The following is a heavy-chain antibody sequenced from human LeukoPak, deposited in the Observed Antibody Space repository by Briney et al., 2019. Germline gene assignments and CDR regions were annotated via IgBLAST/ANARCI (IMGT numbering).Heavy chain of an antibody. CDR3: ARAGTPYDYGGPRDAFDI. V-gene: IGHV1-18*01. CDR2: ISAYNGNT. D-gene: IGHD4-23*01. CDR1: GYTFTSYG. J-gene: IGHJ3*02. Sequence: GASVKVSCKASGYTFTSYGISRVRQAPGQGLEWMGWISAYNGNTNYAQKLQGRVTMTTDTSTSTAYMELRSLRSDDTAVYYCARAGTPYDYGGPRDAFDIWGQGTMVTVSS.